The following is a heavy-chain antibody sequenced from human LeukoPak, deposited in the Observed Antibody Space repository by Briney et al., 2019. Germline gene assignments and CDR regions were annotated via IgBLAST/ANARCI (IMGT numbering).Heavy chain of an antibody. CDR1: GFIFSSYV. CDR3: AKLNLGEMAYFDS. V-gene: IGHV3-23*01. CDR2: ISVGGGDT. J-gene: IGHJ4*02. D-gene: IGHD3-16*01. Sequence: PGGSLRLSCAASGFIFSSYVMGWVRQAPGKGLGWVSSISVGGGDTFASDSVKGRFTITRENSKNTLYLQMTGLRVEDTAVYFCAKLNLGEMAYFDSWGQGTLVTVSS.